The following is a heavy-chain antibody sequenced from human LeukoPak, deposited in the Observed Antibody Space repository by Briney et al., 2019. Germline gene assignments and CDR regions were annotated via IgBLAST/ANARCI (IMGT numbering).Heavy chain of an antibody. V-gene: IGHV3-30*04. Sequence: PGGSPRHSCAHPGFTLCNYARHGVRQAPGKRRECGAVISNDGRKKDDEDPAKGRFTNSKDNSKNPLYLQINSLRPDDTAVYFCARDNNGDHWGQGTLVTVSS. CDR3: ARDNNGDH. D-gene: IGHD1-14*01. CDR1: GFTLCNYA. J-gene: IGHJ4*02. CDR2: ISNDGRKK.